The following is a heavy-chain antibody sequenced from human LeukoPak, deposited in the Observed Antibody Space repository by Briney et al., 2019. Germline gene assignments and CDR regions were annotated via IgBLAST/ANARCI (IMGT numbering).Heavy chain of an antibody. J-gene: IGHJ5*02. Sequence: GASVKVSCTASGYTFTSYGISWVRQAPGQGLEWMGWISAYNGNTNYAQKLQGRVTMTTDTSTSTAYMELRSLRSDDTAVYYCARDYCSSTSCYVAFDPWGQGTLVTVSS. CDR1: GYTFTSYG. V-gene: IGHV1-18*01. CDR2: ISAYNGNT. D-gene: IGHD2-2*01. CDR3: ARDYCSSTSCYVAFDP.